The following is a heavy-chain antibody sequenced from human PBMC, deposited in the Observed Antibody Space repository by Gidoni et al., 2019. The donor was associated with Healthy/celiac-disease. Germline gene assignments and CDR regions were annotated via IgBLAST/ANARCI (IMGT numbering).Heavy chain of an antibody. D-gene: IGHD1-1*01. J-gene: IGHJ3*02. CDR3: AKTRPAWIYPEAFDI. Sequence: EVQLLESGGGLVQPGGFLRLPCAASGFPFSSYAMSWVRQAPGKGLEWVSAISGSGGSTYYADSVKGRFTISRDNSKNTLYLQMNSLRAEDTAVYYCAKTRPAWIYPEAFDIWGQGTMVTVSS. V-gene: IGHV3-23*01. CDR2: ISGSGGST. CDR1: GFPFSSYA.